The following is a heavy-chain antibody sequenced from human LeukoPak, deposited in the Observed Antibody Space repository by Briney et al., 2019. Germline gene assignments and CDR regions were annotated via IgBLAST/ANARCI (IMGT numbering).Heavy chain of an antibody. CDR1: GGTSSSYA. J-gene: IGHJ3*02. CDR2: MIPIFGTA. CDR3: ARAVGATIFGVVPTRGGAFDI. V-gene: IGHV1-69*05. Sequence: SVKVSCKASGGTSSSYAISWVRQAPGQGLEWMGGMIPIFGTANYAQKFQGRVTITTDESTSTAYMELGSLRSEDTAVYYCARAVGATIFGVVPTRGGAFDIWGQRTMVTVSS. D-gene: IGHD3-3*01.